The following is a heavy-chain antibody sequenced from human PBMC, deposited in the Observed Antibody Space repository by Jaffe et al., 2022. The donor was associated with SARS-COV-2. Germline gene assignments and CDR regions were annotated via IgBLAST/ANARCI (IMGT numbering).Heavy chain of an antibody. J-gene: IGHJ4*02. V-gene: IGHV3-21*01. Sequence: EVQLVESGGGLVKPGGSLRLSCAASGFTFSSYSMNWVRQAPGKGLEWVSSISSSSSYIYYADSVKGRFTISRDNAKNSLYLQMNSLRAEDTAVYYCARAYYDSSGYYLDYFDYWGQGTLVTVSS. CDR3: ARAYYDSSGYYLDYFDY. D-gene: IGHD3-22*01. CDR1: GFTFSSYS. CDR2: ISSSSSYI.